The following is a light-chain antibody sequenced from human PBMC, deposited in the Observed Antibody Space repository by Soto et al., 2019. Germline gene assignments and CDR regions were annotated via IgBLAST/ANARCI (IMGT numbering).Light chain of an antibody. CDR1: QSVLYSSNNKNY. CDR2: WAS. J-gene: IGKJ4*01. Sequence: DIVMTQSPDSLAVSLGERATINYKSSQSVLYSSNNKNYLAWYQQKPGQPPKLLIYWASTRESGVPDRFSGSGSGTDFTLTISSLQAEDVAVYYCQQYYSTPNTFGGGTKVEIK. V-gene: IGKV4-1*01. CDR3: QQYYSTPNT.